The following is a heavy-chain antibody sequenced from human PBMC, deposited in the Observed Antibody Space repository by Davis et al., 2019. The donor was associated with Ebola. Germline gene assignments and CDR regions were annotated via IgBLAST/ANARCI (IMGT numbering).Heavy chain of an antibody. CDR1: GYTFGSYS. CDR2: ISYDGSNK. V-gene: IGHV3-30*03. J-gene: IGHJ4*02. D-gene: IGHD3-22*01. CDR3: ARDNESYYYDSSGYWTSRYFDY. Sequence: PGGSLRLSCAASGYTFGSYSMHWVRQAPGKGLEWVTIISYDGSNKYYADSVKGRFTISRDNAKNSLYLQMNSLRAEDTAVYYCARDNESYYYDSSGYWTSRYFDYWGQGTLVTVSS.